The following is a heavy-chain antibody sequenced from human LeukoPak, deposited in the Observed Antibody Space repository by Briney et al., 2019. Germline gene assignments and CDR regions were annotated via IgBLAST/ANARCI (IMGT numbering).Heavy chain of an antibody. V-gene: IGHV4-39*01. D-gene: IGHD5-24*01. CDR1: GGSISSSTYS. CDR2: IHYDGNT. J-gene: IGHJ4*02. Sequence: SETLSLTCTVSGGSISSSTYSRTWIRQPPGKGLEWIGSIHYDGNTYYKPSLKSRVTISVDTSKIQFSLRLSSATAADMATYYCARHSLNNYGSYYWGQGTLVTVSS. CDR3: ARHSLNNYGSYY.